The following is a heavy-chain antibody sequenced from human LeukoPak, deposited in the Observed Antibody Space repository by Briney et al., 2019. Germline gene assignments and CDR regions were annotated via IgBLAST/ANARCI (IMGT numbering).Heavy chain of an antibody. J-gene: IGHJ5*02. CDR2: ISGSGGST. CDR1: GFTFSSYA. D-gene: IGHD2-8*01. V-gene: IGHV3-23*01. CDR3: AKSPVPMARGDWFDP. Sequence: GGSLRLSCAASGFTFSSYAVSWVRQAPGKGLEWVSAISGSGGSTYYADSVKGRFTISRDNSKNTLYLQMNSLRAEDTAVYYCAKSPVPMARGDWFDPWGQGTLVTVSS.